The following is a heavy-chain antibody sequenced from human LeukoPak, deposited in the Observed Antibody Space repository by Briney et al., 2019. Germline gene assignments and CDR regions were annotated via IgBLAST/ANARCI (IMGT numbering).Heavy chain of an antibody. D-gene: IGHD3-10*01. CDR3: ARDFRGGYYGSGYGY. V-gene: IGHV3-7*01. J-gene: IGHJ4*02. CDR1: GFTFSSYW. CDR2: IKQDGSEK. Sequence: PGGSLRLSCAASGFTFSSYWMSWVRQAPGKGLEWVANIKQDGSEKYYVDSVKGRFTISRDNAKNSPYLQMNSLRAEDTAVYYCARDFRGGYYGSGYGYWGQGTLVTVSS.